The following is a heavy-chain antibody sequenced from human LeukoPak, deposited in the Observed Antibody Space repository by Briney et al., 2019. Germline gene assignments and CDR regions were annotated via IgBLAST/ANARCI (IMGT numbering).Heavy chain of an antibody. CDR3: ARGDYYDSSGYLDY. CDR2: ISYDGSNK. J-gene: IGHJ4*02. V-gene: IGHV3-30*04. Sequence: PGRSLRLSCAASGFTFSSYAMHWVRQAPGKGLEWVAAISYDGSNKYYADSVKGRFTISRDNSKNTLYLQMSSLRAQDTAVYYCARGDYYDSSGYLDYWGRGTLVTVSS. CDR1: GFTFSSYA. D-gene: IGHD3-22*01.